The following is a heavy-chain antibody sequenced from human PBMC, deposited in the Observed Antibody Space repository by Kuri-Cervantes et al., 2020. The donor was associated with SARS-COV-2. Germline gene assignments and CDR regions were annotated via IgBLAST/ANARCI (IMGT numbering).Heavy chain of an antibody. D-gene: IGHD1-1*01. Sequence: GESLKISCAASGFTFSSYAMSWVRQAPGKGLEWVSAISGSGGSTYYADSVKGRFTISRDNYKNTLYLQMNSLRAEDTAVYYCARDQLARNYYYYMDVWGKGTTVTVSS. CDR2: ISGSGGST. V-gene: IGHV3-23*01. CDR1: GFTFSSYA. J-gene: IGHJ6*03. CDR3: ARDQLARNYYYYMDV.